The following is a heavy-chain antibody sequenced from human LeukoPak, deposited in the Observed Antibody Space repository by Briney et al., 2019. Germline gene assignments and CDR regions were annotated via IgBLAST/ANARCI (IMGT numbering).Heavy chain of an antibody. CDR1: GFTFSSYA. CDR2: ISYDGSNK. J-gene: IGHJ6*02. CDR3: ARDGNYDILTGHYYYYGMDV. D-gene: IGHD3-9*01. Sequence: GGSLRPSCAASGFTFSSYAMHWVRQAPGKGLEWVAVISYDGSNKYYADSVEGRFTISRDNSKNTLYLQMNSLRAEDTAVYYCARDGNYDILTGHYYYYGMDVWGQGTTVTVSS. V-gene: IGHV3-30-3*01.